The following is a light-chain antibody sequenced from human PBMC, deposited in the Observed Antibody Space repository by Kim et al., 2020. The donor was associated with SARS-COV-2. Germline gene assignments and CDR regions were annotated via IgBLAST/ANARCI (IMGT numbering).Light chain of an antibody. CDR2: DAS. Sequence: SPGERATHSRRASQSVDTYLAWYQQKPGQAPRLLIYDASNRATGIPARFSGSGSWTDFTLTINSLEPEDSAVYYCQQRNDWPPVTFGGGTKVDIK. V-gene: IGKV3-11*01. CDR3: QQRNDWPPVT. CDR1: QSVDTY. J-gene: IGKJ4*01.